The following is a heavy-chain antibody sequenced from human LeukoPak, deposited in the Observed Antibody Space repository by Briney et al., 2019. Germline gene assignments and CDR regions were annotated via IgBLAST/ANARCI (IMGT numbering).Heavy chain of an antibody. CDR1: GFTFNNYA. CDR3: ARGSTSTAPGWVY. J-gene: IGHJ4*01. V-gene: IGHV3-23*01. D-gene: IGHD2-21*02. CDR2: ISSGGKT. Sequence: GGSLRLSCAASGFTFNNYAMGWVRQAPGKGLEWVSSISSGGKTDYTKSVKGRLTISRDNSRNTVHLQIDNLRTEDTAVYYCARGSTSTAPGWVYWGHGTPVTVSS.